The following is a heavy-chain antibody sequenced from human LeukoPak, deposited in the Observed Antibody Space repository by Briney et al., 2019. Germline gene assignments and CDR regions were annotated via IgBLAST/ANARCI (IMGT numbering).Heavy chain of an antibody. CDR2: FFYSGST. V-gene: IGHV4-39*01. CDR1: GGSISSSSYY. J-gene: IGHJ4*02. D-gene: IGHD4-11*01. Sequence: SETLSLTCIVSGGSISSSSYYWGWIRQPPGKGLEWIGSFFYSGSTYYNPSLKSRDTISVDTSKNQFSLKLSSVTAADTAVYYCARHPYLTTPFDYWGQGTLVTVPS. CDR3: ARHPYLTTPFDY.